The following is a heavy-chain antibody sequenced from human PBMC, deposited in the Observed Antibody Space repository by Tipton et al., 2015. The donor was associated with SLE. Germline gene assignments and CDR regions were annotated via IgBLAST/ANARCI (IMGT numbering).Heavy chain of an antibody. CDR2: ISGSGGST. CDR1: GFTFSSYA. V-gene: IGHV3-23*01. D-gene: IGHD6-13*01. J-gene: IGHJ2*01. Sequence: SLRLSCAASGFTFSSYAMSWVRQAPGKGLEWVSAISGSGGSTYYADSVKGRFTISRDNSKNTLYLQMNSLRAEDAAVYYCARVAAASDYWYFDLWGRGTLVTVSS. CDR3: ARVAAASDYWYFDL.